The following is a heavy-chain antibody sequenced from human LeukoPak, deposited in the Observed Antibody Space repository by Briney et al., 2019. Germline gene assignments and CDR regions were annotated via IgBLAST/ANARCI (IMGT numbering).Heavy chain of an antibody. D-gene: IGHD3-22*01. V-gene: IGHV3-30-3*01. J-gene: IGHJ4*02. CDR3: ARDGNPTMTTLDY. CDR1: GFTFSSYA. CDR2: ISYDGSNK. Sequence: GGSLRLSCAASGFTFSSYAMHWVRQAPGKGLEWVAVISYDGSNKYYADSVKGRFTISRDNSKNTLYLQMNSLRAEDTAVYYCARDGNPTMTTLDYWGQGTLVTVSS.